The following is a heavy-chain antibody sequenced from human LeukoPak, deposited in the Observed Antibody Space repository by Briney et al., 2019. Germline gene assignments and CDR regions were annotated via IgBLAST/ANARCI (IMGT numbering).Heavy chain of an antibody. CDR2: IHGGADIP. D-gene: IGHD1-7*01. Sequence: GGSLRLSCTASGFTFSHYDMTWVRQAPGKGLEWVSSIHGGADIPSYADSVKGRFTISRDNSKNTLFLEMNSLRGEDTAVYYCGRDPNGNYIGAFEMWGPGTKVTVSS. CDR1: GFTFSHYD. CDR3: GRDPNGNYIGAFEM. J-gene: IGHJ3*02. V-gene: IGHV3-23*01.